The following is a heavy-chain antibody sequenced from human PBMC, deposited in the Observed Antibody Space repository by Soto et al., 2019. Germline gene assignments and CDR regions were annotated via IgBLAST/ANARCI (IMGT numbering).Heavy chain of an antibody. J-gene: IGHJ4*02. CDR2: INYSGSA. D-gene: IGHD1-1*01. CDR3: ARRKAGIGVDF. CDR1: GASISKNNDY. Sequence: SETLSLTCTVSGASISKNNDYWGWFRQPPGKGLDSIGIINYSGSAYYNPSLNSRVTISVDTSNNHFSLRLASVTAADTAVYYCARRKAGIGVDFWGPGTLVTVSS. V-gene: IGHV4-39*02.